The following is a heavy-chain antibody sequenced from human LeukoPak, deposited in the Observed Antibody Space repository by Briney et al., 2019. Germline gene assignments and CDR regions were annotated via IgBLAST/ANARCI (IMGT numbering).Heavy chain of an antibody. CDR2: IRYDGSNK. D-gene: IGHD3-22*01. Sequence: PGGSLRLSCAASGFTFSSYWMSWVRQAPGKGLEWVAFIRYDGSNKYYADSVKGRFTISRDNSKHTLYLQMNSLRAEDTAVYYCAKDPYYYDSSGYWPQNDAFDIWGQGTMVTVSS. CDR1: GFTFSSYW. J-gene: IGHJ3*02. CDR3: AKDPYYYDSSGYWPQNDAFDI. V-gene: IGHV3-30*02.